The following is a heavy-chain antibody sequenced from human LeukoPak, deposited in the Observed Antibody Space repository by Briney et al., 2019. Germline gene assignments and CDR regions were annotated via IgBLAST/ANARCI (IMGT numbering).Heavy chain of an antibody. J-gene: IGHJ4*02. CDR3: TTIRDYGDYAFDY. V-gene: IGHV3-15*01. CDR2: IRSRTDGGTT. D-gene: IGHD4-17*01. CDR1: AFTFSNAW. Sequence: GGSLRLSCAGSAFTFSNAWMSWVRQGPGKGLEWVGRIRSRTDGGTTDYAEPVKGRFTISRDDSKNTLYLQMNSLKTEDTAVYYCTTIRDYGDYAFDYWGQGTLVTVSS.